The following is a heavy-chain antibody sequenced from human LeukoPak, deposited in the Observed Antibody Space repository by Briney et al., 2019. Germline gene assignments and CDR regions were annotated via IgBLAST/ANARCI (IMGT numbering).Heavy chain of an antibody. CDR3: GSYRRAYDV. CDR2: ILDDGRI. CDR1: GFTFSSYA. V-gene: IGHV3-23*01. J-gene: IGHJ3*01. Sequence: PGGPLRLSCAASGFTFSSYAMTWVRQAPGKGLEWVSDILDDGRIYYADSVKGRFTISRDHSQNKVNLQMDNLRAEDAAIYYCGSYRRAYDVWGQGTVVTVAS. D-gene: IGHD1-1*01.